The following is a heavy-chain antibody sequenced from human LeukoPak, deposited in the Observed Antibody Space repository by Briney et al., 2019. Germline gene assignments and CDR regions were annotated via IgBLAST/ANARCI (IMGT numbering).Heavy chain of an antibody. CDR1: GFTASSRT. J-gene: IGHJ4*02. CDR3: ARRRGGYGDGDFDY. Sequence: WGSLRLSCAASGFTASSRTMIWVRQAPGKGLECVSYIRSDTTTEYAEYVKGRFTISRDDSKNTVYLQMNSLRVEDTSVYYCARRRGGYGDGDFDYWGQGTLVTVSS. D-gene: IGHD4-17*01. V-gene: IGHV3-66*04. CDR2: IRSDTTT.